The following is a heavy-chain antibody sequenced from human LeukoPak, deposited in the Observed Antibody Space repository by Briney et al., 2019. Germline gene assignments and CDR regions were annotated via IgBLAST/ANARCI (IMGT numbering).Heavy chain of an antibody. CDR2: ISGSGGST. J-gene: IGHJ4*02. V-gene: IGHV3-23*01. CDR3: ARVEGYTTVVTLPFDY. D-gene: IGHD4-23*01. CDR1: GFTFSSYA. Sequence: GGSLRLSCAASGFTFSSYAMSWVRQAPGKGLEWVSGISGSGGSTYYADSVKGRFTISRDNSKNTLYLQMNSLRAEDTAVYYCARVEGYTTVVTLPFDYWGQGTLVTVSS.